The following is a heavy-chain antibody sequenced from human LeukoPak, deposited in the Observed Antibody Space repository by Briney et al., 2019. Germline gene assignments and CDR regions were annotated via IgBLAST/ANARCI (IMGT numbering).Heavy chain of an antibody. CDR3: ASIKLGSDY. D-gene: IGHD7-27*01. J-gene: IGHJ4*02. CDR2: TYYSGT. Sequence: PSETLSLTCSVSGGSVTDYYWIWIRQSPGQGLEWIGYTYYSGTSYEPSLQSRVTITTDTSKNPFSLELSTLTAEDTAVYYCASIKLGSDYWGQGTLVTVSS. V-gene: IGHV4-59*02. CDR1: GGSVTDYY.